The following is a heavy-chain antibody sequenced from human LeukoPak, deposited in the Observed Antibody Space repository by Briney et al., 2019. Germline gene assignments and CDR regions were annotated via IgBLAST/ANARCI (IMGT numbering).Heavy chain of an antibody. J-gene: IGHJ4*02. CDR3: ARDLYYYGSGSSGGFDY. D-gene: IGHD3-10*01. CDR1: GDSVSRNSAA. CDR2: TYYRSKWYN. V-gene: IGHV6-1*01. Sequence: SQTLSLTCDISGDSVSRNSAAWNWIRQSPSRGLEWLGRTYYRSKWYNDYAVSVKSRITINPDTSKNQFSLQLNSVTPEDTAVYYCARDLYYYGSGSSGGFDYWGQGTLVTVSS.